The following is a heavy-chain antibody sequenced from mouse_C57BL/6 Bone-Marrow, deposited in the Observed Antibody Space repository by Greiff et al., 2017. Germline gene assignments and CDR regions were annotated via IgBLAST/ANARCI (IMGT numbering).Heavy chain of an antibody. Sequence: QVKLQQSGAELVRPGTSVKVSCKASGYAFTNYLIEWVKQRPGQGLEWIGVINPGSGGTKYHEKFKGKATLTADQSSSTAFMQLSSLTSADSAVYSSARSKNWDSWFAYWGQGTLVTVSA. CDR3: ARSKNWDSWFAY. V-gene: IGHV1-54*01. CDR2: INPGSGGT. CDR1: GYAFTNYL. J-gene: IGHJ3*01. D-gene: IGHD4-1*01.